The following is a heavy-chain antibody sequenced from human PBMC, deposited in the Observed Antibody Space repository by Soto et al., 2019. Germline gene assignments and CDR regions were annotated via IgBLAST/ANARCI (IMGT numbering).Heavy chain of an antibody. D-gene: IGHD2-2*01. CDR3: ARVRAYCSSTSCYYDYFDY. CDR2: ISAYNGNT. Sequence: ASVKVSCKASGYTFTKSGIAWVRQAPGQGLEWMGWISAYNGNTNYAQKLQGRVTMTTDTSTSTAYMELRSLRSDDTAVYYCARVRAYCSSTSCYYDYFDYWGQGTLVTVSS. V-gene: IGHV1-18*01. CDR1: GYTFTKSG. J-gene: IGHJ4*02.